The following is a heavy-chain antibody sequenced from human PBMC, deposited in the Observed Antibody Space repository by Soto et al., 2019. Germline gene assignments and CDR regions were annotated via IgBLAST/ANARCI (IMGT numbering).Heavy chain of an antibody. V-gene: IGHV3-21*01. J-gene: IGHJ5*02. D-gene: IGHD1-26*01. CDR3: ARVRGTIGWFDP. CDR1: GFTFSSYS. CDR2: ISSSSSYI. Sequence: PGGSLRLSCAASGFTFSSYSMNWVRQAPGKGLEWVSSISSSSSYIYYADSVKGRFTISRDNAKNSLYLQMNSLRAEDTAVYYCARVRGTIGWFDPWGQGTLVTVSS.